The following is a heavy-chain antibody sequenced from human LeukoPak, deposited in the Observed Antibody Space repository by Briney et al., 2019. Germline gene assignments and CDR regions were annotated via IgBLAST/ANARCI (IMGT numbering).Heavy chain of an antibody. Sequence: SETLSLTCTFSGGSISISSYYWGWIRQPPGRGLEWIGTISKSGSTYYNPSLQSRVTISVDTSKNQFSLKLSSVTAADTAVYYCARSGSGWYDNYNWFDPWGQGTLVTVSS. V-gene: IGHV4-39*01. J-gene: IGHJ5*02. D-gene: IGHD6-19*01. CDR2: ISKSGST. CDR3: ARSGSGWYDNYNWFDP. CDR1: GGSISISSYY.